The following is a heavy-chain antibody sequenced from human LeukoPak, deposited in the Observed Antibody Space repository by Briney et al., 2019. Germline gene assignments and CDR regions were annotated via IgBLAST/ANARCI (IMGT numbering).Heavy chain of an antibody. CDR3: ARDNTESGYDFWSGYYTGIDY. CDR1: GFTFSSYW. V-gene: IGHV3-7*03. J-gene: IGHJ4*02. CDR2: IKQDGSEK. D-gene: IGHD3-3*01. Sequence: GGSLRLSCAASGFTFSSYWMSWVRQAPGKGLEWVANIKQDGSEKYYVDSVKGRFTISRDNAKSSLYLQMNSLRAEDTAVYYCARDNTESGYDFWSGYYTGIDYWGQGTLVTVSS.